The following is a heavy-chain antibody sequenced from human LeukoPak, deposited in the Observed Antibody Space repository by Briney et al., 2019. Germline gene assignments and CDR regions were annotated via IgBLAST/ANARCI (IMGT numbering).Heavy chain of an antibody. J-gene: IGHJ4*02. V-gene: IGHV3-33*08. CDR2: SWNDGSKE. CDR3: AREASGYYPDF. D-gene: IGHD3-3*01. CDR1: GFTFSSFG. Sequence: GGSLRLSCAASGFTFSSFGMHWVRKAPAKGLDWVAVSWNDGSKEEYADSVKGRFTISRDASKNALYLQMNSLRAEDTAVYYCAREASGYYPDFWGQGTLVTVSS.